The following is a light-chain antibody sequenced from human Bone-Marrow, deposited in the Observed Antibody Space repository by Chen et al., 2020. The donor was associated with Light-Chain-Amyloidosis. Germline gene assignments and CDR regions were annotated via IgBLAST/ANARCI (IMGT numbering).Light chain of an antibody. J-gene: IGLJ3*02. CDR2: EVS. CDR1: SSDIGAYNY. CDR3: SSYTDTNSVM. V-gene: IGLV2-14*01. Sequence: QSALAQPASVSGSPGQSITLSCTGTSSDIGAYNYVSWYQHLPGKAPKLIMYEVSHRPSGVSNRFSGSKSGNRASLTISGIQAEDEADYYCSSYTDTNSVMFGGGTELTVL.